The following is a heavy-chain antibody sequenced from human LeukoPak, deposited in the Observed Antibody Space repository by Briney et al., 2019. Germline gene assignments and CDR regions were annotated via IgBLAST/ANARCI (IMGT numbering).Heavy chain of an antibody. J-gene: IGHJ6*03. Sequence: GASVKVSCKASGGTFSSYAISWVRQAPGQGREWMGGIIPIFGTANYAQKFQGRVTITADESTSTAYIELSSRRSEDTAGYYCARGDVGRNYYYMDVWGKGTTVTVSS. V-gene: IGHV1-69*13. D-gene: IGHD1-26*01. CDR2: IIPIFGTA. CDR1: GGTFSSYA. CDR3: ARGDVGRNYYYMDV.